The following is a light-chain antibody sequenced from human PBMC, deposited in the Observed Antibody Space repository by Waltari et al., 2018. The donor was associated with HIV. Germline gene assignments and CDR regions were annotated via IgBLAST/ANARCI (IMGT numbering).Light chain of an antibody. Sequence: QSALTQPASVSGSPGQSITISCTGSSSDVGSYNLVSWYQQHQGKAPKLMIYEGIKRPSGVSNRFSGSKSGNTAFLTISGLQAEDEADYYCCSYAGSSNWVFGGGTKLTVL. V-gene: IGLV2-23*01. CDR1: SSDVGSYNL. CDR3: CSYAGSSNWV. J-gene: IGLJ3*02. CDR2: EGI.